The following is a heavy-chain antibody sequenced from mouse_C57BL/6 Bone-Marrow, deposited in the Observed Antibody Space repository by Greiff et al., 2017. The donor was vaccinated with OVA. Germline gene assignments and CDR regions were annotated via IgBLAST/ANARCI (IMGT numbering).Heavy chain of an antibody. D-gene: IGHD1-1*02. CDR2: ISDGGSYT. V-gene: IGHV5-4*03. CDR1: GFTFSSYA. CDR3: ARGGGAWFAY. J-gene: IGHJ3*01. Sequence: EVKLVESGGGLVKPGGSLKLSCAASGFTFSSYAMSWVRQTPDKRLEWVATISDGGSYTYYPDNVKGRFTISRDNAKNNLYLQMSHLKAEDTAMYYCARGGGAWFAYWGQGTLVTVSA.